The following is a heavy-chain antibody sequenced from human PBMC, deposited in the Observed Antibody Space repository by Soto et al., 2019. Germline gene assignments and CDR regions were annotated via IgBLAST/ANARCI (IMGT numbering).Heavy chain of an antibody. CDR3: ARTHSGSYYSVFNY. V-gene: IGHV4-38-2*01. D-gene: IGHD1-26*01. CDR1: NFSINSGNY. J-gene: IGHJ4*02. CDR2: IYRSGTT. Sequence: PSETLSLTCVVSNFSINSGNYWGWIRQSPGKGLEWIASIYRSGTTSYNPSLKSRVTISVDPSKNQFSLMLTAVTAADTAVYYCARTHSGSYYSVFNYWGRGSLVTVSS.